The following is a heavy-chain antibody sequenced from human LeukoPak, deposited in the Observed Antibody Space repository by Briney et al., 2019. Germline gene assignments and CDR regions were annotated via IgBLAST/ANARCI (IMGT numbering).Heavy chain of an antibody. CDR2: IYYSGST. CDR1: GGSISSSSYY. Sequence: SETLSLTCTVSGGSISSSSYYWGWIRQPPGKGLEWIGSIYYSGSTYYNPSLKSRVTISVDTSKNQFSLKLSSVTAADTAVYYCARVLGIAAAVTWGQGTLVTVSS. J-gene: IGHJ5*02. V-gene: IGHV4-39*01. CDR3: ARVLGIAAAVT. D-gene: IGHD6-13*01.